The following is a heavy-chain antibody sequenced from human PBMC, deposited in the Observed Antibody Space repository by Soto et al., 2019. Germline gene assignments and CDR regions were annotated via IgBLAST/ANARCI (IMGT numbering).Heavy chain of an antibody. CDR1: GFTVSSNY. Sequence: GGSLRLSCAASGFTVSSNYMSWVRQAPGKGLEWVSVIYSGGSTYYADSVKGRFTISRDNSKNTLYLQMNSLRAEDTAVYYCARVCVIFGVVNYYIDVWGKGTTVTVSS. D-gene: IGHD3-3*01. J-gene: IGHJ6*03. CDR2: IYSGGST. V-gene: IGHV3-66*01. CDR3: ARVCVIFGVVNYYIDV.